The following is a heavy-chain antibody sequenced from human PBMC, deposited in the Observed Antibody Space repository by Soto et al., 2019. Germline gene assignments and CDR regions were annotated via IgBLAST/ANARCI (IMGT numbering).Heavy chain of an antibody. Sequence: QVQLVQSGAEVKKPGSSVKVSCKASGGTFSSYAISWVRQAPGQGLEWMGGIIPISDTTSYAQKFQGRVTITADESTSTAYMELSSLRSEDTAVYSCARSQGSSSSLEIYYYYYYGMDVWGQGTTVTVSS. J-gene: IGHJ6*02. D-gene: IGHD6-13*01. CDR2: IIPISDTT. V-gene: IGHV1-69*01. CDR3: ARSQGSSSSLEIYYYYYYGMDV. CDR1: GGTFSSYA.